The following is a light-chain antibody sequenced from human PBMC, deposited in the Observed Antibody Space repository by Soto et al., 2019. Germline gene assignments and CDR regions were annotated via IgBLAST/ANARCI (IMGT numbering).Light chain of an antibody. Sequence: DIQMTQSPSSLSASVGDRVTMTCLASQAISKDLNWYPQKPGKAPKLLMFEASNLQTGVSSRFSGSGSGTDFTLTINSLQPEDFATYYCQQYYYLPYTFGQGTTLEI. J-gene: IGKJ2*01. CDR3: QQYYYLPYT. V-gene: IGKV1-33*01. CDR2: EAS. CDR1: QAISKD.